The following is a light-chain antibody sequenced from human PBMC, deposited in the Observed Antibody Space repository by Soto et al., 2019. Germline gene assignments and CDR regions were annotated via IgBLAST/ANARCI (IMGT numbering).Light chain of an antibody. Sequence: EIVLTQSPATLSLSPGDTATLSYRASQSVSTWLTRYQQKPGQAPRLLIYDASNRATGIPARFSGSGSGTDFTLTISSLEPEDFAVYYCQQRSNWITFGQGTRLEIE. CDR2: DAS. CDR3: QQRSNWIT. V-gene: IGKV3-11*01. CDR1: QSVSTW. J-gene: IGKJ5*01.